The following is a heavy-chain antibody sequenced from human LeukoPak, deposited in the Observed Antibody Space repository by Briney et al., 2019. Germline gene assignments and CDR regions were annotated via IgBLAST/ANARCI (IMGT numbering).Heavy chain of an antibody. CDR3: ARESLGYFDY. V-gene: IGHV4-30-2*01. J-gene: IGHJ4*02. Sequence: SQTLSLTCAVSGGSISSGGYSWSWIRQPPGKGLEWIGYIYHSGSTYYNPSLKSRVTISVDRSKNQFSLKLSSVTAADTAVYYCARESLGYFDYWAREPWSPSPQ. CDR2: IYHSGST. CDR1: GGSISSGGYS. D-gene: IGHD3-16*01.